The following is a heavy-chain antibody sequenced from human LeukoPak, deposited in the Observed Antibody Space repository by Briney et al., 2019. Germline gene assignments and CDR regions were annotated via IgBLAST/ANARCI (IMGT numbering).Heavy chain of an antibody. V-gene: IGHV3-23*01. CDR3: ARGGIPTGPYYYFYYMDV. CDR2: IGGSGGRT. J-gene: IGHJ6*03. Sequence: PGGSLRLSCAASGFTFSTYAMSWVRQAPGKGLEWVSLIGGSGGRTRYADSVKGRFTISRDNSKNTLYLEMNSLRGEDAAVYSCARGGIPTGPYYYFYYMDVWGKGTAVTVSS. CDR1: GFTFSTYA. D-gene: IGHD3-10*01.